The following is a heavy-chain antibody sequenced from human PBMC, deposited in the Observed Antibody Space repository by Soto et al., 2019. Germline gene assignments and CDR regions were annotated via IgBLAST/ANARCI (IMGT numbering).Heavy chain of an antibody. CDR2: IYTAGST. J-gene: IGHJ4*02. D-gene: IGHD2-2*01. CDR3: ARDTREPTDSSDY. Sequence: EVQLVESGGGLVQPGGSLRLSCAASGFTVSSNYMSWVRQAPGKGLECVSVIYTAGSTYYADSVKGRFTISRDNSKNTLYLQMNSLRAEDTAVYYCARDTREPTDSSDYWGQGTLVTVSS. V-gene: IGHV3-66*01. CDR1: GFTVSSNY.